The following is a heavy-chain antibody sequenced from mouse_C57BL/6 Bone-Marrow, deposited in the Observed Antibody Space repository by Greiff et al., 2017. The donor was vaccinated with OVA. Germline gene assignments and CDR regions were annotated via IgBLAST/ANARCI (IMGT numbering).Heavy chain of an antibody. V-gene: IGHV14-2*01. CDR1: GFNIKDYY. Sequence: VQLQQSGAELVKPGASVKLSCTASGFNIKDYYMHWVKQRTEQGLEWIGWIDPEDGDTKYAPKFQGTATITADTSSNTAYLQLSSLTSEDSAVYDCAGTLEYFDYWGQGTTLTVSS. J-gene: IGHJ2*01. CDR3: AGTLEYFDY. D-gene: IGHD3-3*01. CDR2: IDPEDGDT.